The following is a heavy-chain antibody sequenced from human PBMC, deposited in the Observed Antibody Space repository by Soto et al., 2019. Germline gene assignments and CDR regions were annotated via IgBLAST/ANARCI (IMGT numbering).Heavy chain of an antibody. CDR3: AKDLVGSNADYYDY. Sequence: AGSLRLSCAASGLTFSSYAMSWVRQAPGKGMEWVAAISGSGGSTYYADSVKGRFTISRENSKNALYLQMKSLRAEDAAVYYCAKDLVGSNADYYDYWGQGTLVTVSS. CDR2: ISGSGGST. V-gene: IGHV3-23*01. D-gene: IGHD2-15*01. J-gene: IGHJ4*02. CDR1: GLTFSSYA.